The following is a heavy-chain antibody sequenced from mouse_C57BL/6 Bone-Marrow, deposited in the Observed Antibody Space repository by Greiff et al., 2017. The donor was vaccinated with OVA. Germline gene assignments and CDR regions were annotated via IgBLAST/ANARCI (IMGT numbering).Heavy chain of an antibody. CDR1: GYTFTGYW. Sequence: QVQLQQSGAELMKPGASVKLSCKATGYTFTGYWIEWVTQRPGHGLEWIGEILPGSGSTNSNEKFKGKATFTADTSSNTAYMQLISLTTEDSAIDDGARWSGKGAWFAYWGQGTLVTVSA. V-gene: IGHV1-9*01. D-gene: IGHD4-1*01. CDR2: ILPGSGST. J-gene: IGHJ3*01. CDR3: ARWSGKGAWFAY.